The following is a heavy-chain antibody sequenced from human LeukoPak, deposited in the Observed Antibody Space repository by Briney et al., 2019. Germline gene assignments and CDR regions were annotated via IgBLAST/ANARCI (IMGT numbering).Heavy chain of an antibody. Sequence: KSSETLSLTCTVSAGSISSYYWSWIRQPPGKVLEWIGYNSYSGSTNYNPSLKSRDTISVDPSKNQFSLKLSSVTAADTAVYYGARQPNWFDPWGQGTLVTVSS. V-gene: IGHV4-59*08. CDR1: AGSISSYY. CDR2: NSYSGST. CDR3: ARQPNWFDP. J-gene: IGHJ5*02.